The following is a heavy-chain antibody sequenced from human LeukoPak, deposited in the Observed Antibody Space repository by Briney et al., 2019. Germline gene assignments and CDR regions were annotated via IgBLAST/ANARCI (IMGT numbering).Heavy chain of an antibody. CDR2: IGSSGSTI. D-gene: IGHD5/OR15-5a*01. J-gene: IGHJ4*02. CDR3: AKAAVYHDSCPDS. Sequence: TGGSLRLSCAASGFTFSSYEMSWVRQAPGKGLEWVSYIGSSGSTIYYADSVKGRFTISRDNSKNTLYLQVNSLRAEDTAVYYCAKAAVYHDSCPDSWGQGTLVTVSS. CDR1: GFTFSSYE. V-gene: IGHV3-48*03.